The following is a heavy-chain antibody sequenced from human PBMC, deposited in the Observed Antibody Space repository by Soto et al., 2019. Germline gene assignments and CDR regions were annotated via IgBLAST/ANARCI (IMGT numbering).Heavy chain of an antibody. J-gene: IGHJ4*02. CDR2: ISERGDTT. CDR1: GFTISSNA. CDR3: AKDKPGTTSFDY. Sequence: GGSLRLSCAASGFTISSNAMYWVRQAPGKGLEWVSAISERGDTTHYADSVKGRFTISRDTSKNTLYLQLNTLRADDTAVYYCAKDKPGTTSFDYWGQGTLVTVSS. D-gene: IGHD1-1*01. V-gene: IGHV3-23*01.